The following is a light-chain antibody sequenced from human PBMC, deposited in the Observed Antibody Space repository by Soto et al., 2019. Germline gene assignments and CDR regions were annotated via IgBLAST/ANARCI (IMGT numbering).Light chain of an antibody. Sequence: QSVLTQPPSASGPPGQSVTISCTGTSSDIGAYNYVSWYQQHPGKAPKLIIYEVNERPSGVPDRFSGSKSGNTASLTVSGLQPEDEAEYYCSSFVASNNLRVFGTGTKVTVL. V-gene: IGLV2-8*01. CDR3: SSFVASNNLRV. CDR2: EVN. CDR1: SSDIGAYNY. J-gene: IGLJ1*01.